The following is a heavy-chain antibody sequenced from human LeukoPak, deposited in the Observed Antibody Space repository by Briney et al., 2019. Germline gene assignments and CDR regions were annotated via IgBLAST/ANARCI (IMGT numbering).Heavy chain of an antibody. CDR3: TRDQTPYY. Sequence: GGSLRLSRTASGFTFGDYAMTWVRQAPGKGLKWVGFIRSNLYGGTPEYAASVKGRFTISRDDSNSIAYLEMDSLKTDDTAVYYCTRDQTPYYWGQGTLVTVSS. CDR1: GFTFGDYA. V-gene: IGHV3-49*04. CDR2: IRSNLYGGTP. J-gene: IGHJ4*02.